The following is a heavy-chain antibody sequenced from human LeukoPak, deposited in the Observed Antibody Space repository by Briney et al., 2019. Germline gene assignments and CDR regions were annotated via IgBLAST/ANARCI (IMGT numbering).Heavy chain of an antibody. CDR2: INVNGGAM. J-gene: IGHJ4*02. D-gene: IGHD6-13*01. Sequence: GGSLRLSCAASGFSFKDYYYSWIRQAPGKGLEWVSFINVNGGAMYYADFVKGRFTISRDNAKSSLYLEMNSLRVEDTAVYYCARGPRILAAGSYYFDYWGQGSLVTVSS. CDR1: GFSFKDYY. V-gene: IGHV3-11*01. CDR3: ARGPRILAAGSYYFDY.